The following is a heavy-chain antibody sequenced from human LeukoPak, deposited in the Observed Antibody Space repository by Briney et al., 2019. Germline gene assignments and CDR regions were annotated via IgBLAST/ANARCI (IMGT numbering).Heavy chain of an antibody. CDR3: ARLCSSTSCYTGMYYFDY. J-gene: IGHJ4*02. V-gene: IGHV4-59*01. D-gene: IGHD2-2*02. Sequence: PSETLSLTCTVSGGSISSFYWSWIRQPPGKGLEWIGYIYYSGGTNYNPSLKSRVTISVDSSRNQFSLRLSSVTAEDTAVYYCARLCSSTSCYTGMYYFDYWGQGTLVTVSS. CDR1: GGSISSFY. CDR2: IYYSGGT.